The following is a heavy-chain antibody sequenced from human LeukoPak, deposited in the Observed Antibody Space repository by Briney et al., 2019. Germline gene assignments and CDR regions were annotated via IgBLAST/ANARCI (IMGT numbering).Heavy chain of an antibody. CDR2: ISSSSSYI. CDR3: AKNYDFWSGYNYYFDY. D-gene: IGHD3-3*01. Sequence: GGSLRLSCAASGFTFSSYSMNWVRQAPGKGLEWVSSISSSSSYIYYADSVKGRFTISRDNAKNSLYLQMNSLRAEDTAVYYCAKNYDFWSGYNYYFDYWGQGTLVTVSS. CDR1: GFTFSSYS. J-gene: IGHJ4*02. V-gene: IGHV3-21*01.